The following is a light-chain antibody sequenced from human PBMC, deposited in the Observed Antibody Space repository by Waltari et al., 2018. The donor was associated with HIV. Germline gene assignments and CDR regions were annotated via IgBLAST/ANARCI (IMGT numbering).Light chain of an antibody. Sequence: DIQMTQSPSSLSASVGDRVTITCRASQGITNSLDWYQQELGKAPKLLLYGASRLESGFSSRFRGSGSGTDFTLTISSLQPGEFATYYCQQYYSSSITFGQGTKLEIK. CDR1: QGITNS. CDR3: QQYYSSSIT. J-gene: IGKJ2*01. V-gene: IGKV1-NL1*01. CDR2: GAS.